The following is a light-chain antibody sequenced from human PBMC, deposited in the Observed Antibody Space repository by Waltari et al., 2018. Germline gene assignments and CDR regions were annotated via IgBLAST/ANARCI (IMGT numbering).Light chain of an antibody. CDR3: LARDTSSTRL. CDR2: GQD. Sequence: SSELTHDPAVSVALGQTVRITCQGDSLSRYYARWYQQRPGQAPILVLYGQDNRPSGIPDRFSGSTSGNTASLTITGAQAEDEADYYCLARDTSSTRLFGGGTRVTV. J-gene: IGLJ2*01. V-gene: IGLV3-19*01. CDR1: SLSRYY.